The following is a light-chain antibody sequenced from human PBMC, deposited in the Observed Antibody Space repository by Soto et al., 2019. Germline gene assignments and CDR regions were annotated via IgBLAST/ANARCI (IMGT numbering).Light chain of an antibody. V-gene: IGKV1-5*01. CDR2: DAS. CDR3: QQSYSTPWR. Sequence: DIKSTNSPSTLSASVGERVTITCRASQSISSWLAWYQQKPGKAPRLLIYDASTLKNGVPSRFSGSGSGADFTLTISSLQPEDFATYYCQQSYSTPWRFGKGTKVDI. J-gene: IGKJ1*01. CDR1: QSISSW.